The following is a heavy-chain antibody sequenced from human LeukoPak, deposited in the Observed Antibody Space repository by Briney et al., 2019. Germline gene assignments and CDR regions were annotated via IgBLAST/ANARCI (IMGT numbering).Heavy chain of an antibody. J-gene: IGHJ2*01. Sequence: PSGTLSLTCAVSGGSMSSTKWWSWVRQSPGKGLEWIGYIYYSGSTYYNPSLRSRVTMSVDTSKNQFSLKLNSVTAADTAVYYCVRDNRESNDWNFDLWGRGTLVTVSS. CDR1: GGSMSSTKW. V-gene: IGHV4-4*02. D-gene: IGHD1-14*01. CDR2: IYYSGST. CDR3: VRDNRESNDWNFDL.